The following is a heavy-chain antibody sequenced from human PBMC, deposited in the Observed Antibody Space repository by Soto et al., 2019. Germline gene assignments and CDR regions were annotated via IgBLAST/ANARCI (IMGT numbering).Heavy chain of an antibody. CDR3: ARSMFYSDGSNYSPFDY. Sequence: SETLSLTCTVSGGSISSGGYSWSWIRQHPGKGLEWIGYIYYSGSTYYNPSLKSRVTISIDASQNQFSLRLSSVTAADTAVYYCARSMFYSDGSNYSPFDYWGQGTLVTVSS. J-gene: IGHJ4*02. CDR1: GGSISSGGYS. CDR2: IYYSGST. D-gene: IGHD3-22*01. V-gene: IGHV4-31*03.